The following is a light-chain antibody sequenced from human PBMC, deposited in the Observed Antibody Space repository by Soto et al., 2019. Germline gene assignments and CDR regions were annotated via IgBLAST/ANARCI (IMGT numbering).Light chain of an antibody. V-gene: IGLV2-8*01. CDR1: SSDVGAYNY. CDR2: EVS. J-gene: IGLJ2*01. CDR3: TSYAGSNKR. Sequence: QSALTQPPSASGSPGQSVTISCTGTSSDVGAYNYVSWFQQHPGKAPKLMIYEVSKRPSGVPDCFSGSKSGNTASLTVSGLQAEDEANYYCTSYAGSNKRFGGGTKLAVL.